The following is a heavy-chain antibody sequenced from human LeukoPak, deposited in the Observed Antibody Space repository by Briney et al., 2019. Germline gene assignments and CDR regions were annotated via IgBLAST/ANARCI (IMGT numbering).Heavy chain of an antibody. V-gene: IGHV4-59*12. Sequence: SETLSLTCTVSGGSISSYYWSWIRQPPGKGLEWIGTIYHSGSTYYNPSLKSRVTISIDTSKNQFSLKLSSVTAADTAVYYCARDQHDYGGNSNLWGQGTLVTVSS. CDR1: GGSISSYY. CDR3: ARDQHDYGGNSNL. J-gene: IGHJ4*02. D-gene: IGHD4-23*01. CDR2: IYHSGST.